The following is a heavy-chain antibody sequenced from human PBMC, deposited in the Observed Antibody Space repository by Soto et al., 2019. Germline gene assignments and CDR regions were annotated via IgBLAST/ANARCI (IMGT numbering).Heavy chain of an antibody. V-gene: IGHV1-69*01. D-gene: IGHD7-27*01. CDR1: GGTFSSYA. Sequence: QVQLVQSGAEVKKPGSSVKVSCKASGGTFSSYAISWVRQAPGQGLEWMGGIIPIFGTANYAQKFQGRVTITADESTKKAYMELSSRRYEDTALYYWAVEETATNSAHSSSCGTAVWGQGPTVPVPS. CDR2: IIPIFGTA. CDR3: AVEETATNSAHSSSCGTAV. J-gene: IGHJ6*01.